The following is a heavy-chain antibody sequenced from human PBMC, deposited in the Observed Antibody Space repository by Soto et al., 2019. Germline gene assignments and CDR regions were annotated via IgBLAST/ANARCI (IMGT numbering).Heavy chain of an antibody. V-gene: IGHV3-23*01. Sequence: GRSLRLTCAASGFTFSSYAMSWVSQAPGKGLEWASAISGSGGSTYYADSVKGRFTISRGNSKNTLFRQMNSLRAEDTAVYYCSKGDSSSWTYFYYYYMDVWGKGTTVTVSS. J-gene: IGHJ6*03. CDR2: ISGSGGST. D-gene: IGHD6-13*01. CDR1: GFTFSSYA. CDR3: SKGDSSSWTYFYYYYMDV.